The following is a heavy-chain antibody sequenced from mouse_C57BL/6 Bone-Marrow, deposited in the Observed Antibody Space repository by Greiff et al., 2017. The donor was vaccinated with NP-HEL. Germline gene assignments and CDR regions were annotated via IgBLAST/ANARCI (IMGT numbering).Heavy chain of an antibody. J-gene: IGHJ1*03. D-gene: IGHD1-1*01. CDR2: ISSGSSTN. CDR3: ARGYYGSSYVWYFDV. CDR1: GFTFSDYG. V-gene: IGHV5-17*01. Sequence: EVMLVESGGGLVKPGGSLKLSCAASGFTFSDYGMHWVRQAPEKGLEWVAYISSGSSTNYYADTVKGRFTISRDNAKNTLFLQMTSLRSEDTAMYYCARGYYGSSYVWYFDVWGTGTTVTVSS.